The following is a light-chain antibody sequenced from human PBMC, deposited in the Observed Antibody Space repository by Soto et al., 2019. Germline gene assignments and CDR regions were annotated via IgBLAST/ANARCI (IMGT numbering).Light chain of an antibody. V-gene: IGLV2-14*01. CDR2: EVS. CDR1: SSDVGGYNY. J-gene: IGLJ1*01. CDR3: SSYTSTSPGV. Sequence: QSVLTQPASVSGSPGQSIIISCTGTSSDVGGYNYVSWHQQHPGKAPKLIIFEVSNRPSGVSNRFSGSKSGNTASLTIYGLQAEDEADYYCSSYTSTSPGVFGTGTKV.